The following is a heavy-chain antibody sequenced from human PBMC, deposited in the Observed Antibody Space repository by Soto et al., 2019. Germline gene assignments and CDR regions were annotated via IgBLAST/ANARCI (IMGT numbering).Heavy chain of an antibody. CDR3: ARGEMATAGFDY. Sequence: SETLSLTCTVSGDSISSADYYWSWIRQTPGKGLEWIGHIFYSGTTYYNPSLKSRLTISVDTSKNHFSLTLTSVTAADTAVYYCARGEMATAGFDYWGQGTLVTVS. CDR2: IFYSGTT. V-gene: IGHV4-30-4*01. J-gene: IGHJ4*02. D-gene: IGHD5-18*01. CDR1: GDSISSADYY.